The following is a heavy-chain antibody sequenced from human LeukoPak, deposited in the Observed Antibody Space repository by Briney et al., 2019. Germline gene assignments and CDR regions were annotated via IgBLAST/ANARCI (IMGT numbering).Heavy chain of an antibody. CDR3: ARSRPLYSSSWYWDFDY. Sequence: ASVKVSCKASGYTFTCYYMHWVRQAPGQGLEGMGRINPNSGGTNYSQKFQGRVTMTRDTSISTAYMELSRLRSDDTAVYYCARSRPLYSSSWYWDFDYWGQGTLVTVSS. CDR1: GYTFTCYY. CDR2: INPNSGGT. D-gene: IGHD6-13*01. V-gene: IGHV1-2*06. J-gene: IGHJ4*02.